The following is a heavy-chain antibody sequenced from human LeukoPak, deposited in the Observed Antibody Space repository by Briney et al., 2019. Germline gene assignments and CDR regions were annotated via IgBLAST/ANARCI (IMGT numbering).Heavy chain of an antibody. CDR3: ARLRAYYDILTGYYHYYYYYGMDV. Sequence: PSETLSLTCTVSGGSISSSSYYWGWLRQPPGKGLEWIGSIYYSGSTYYNPSLKSRVTISVDTSKNQFSLKLSSVTAADTAVYYCARLRAYYDILTGYYHYYYYYGMDVWGQGTTVTVSS. D-gene: IGHD3-9*01. CDR1: GGSISSSSYY. V-gene: IGHV4-39*01. J-gene: IGHJ6*02. CDR2: IYYSGST.